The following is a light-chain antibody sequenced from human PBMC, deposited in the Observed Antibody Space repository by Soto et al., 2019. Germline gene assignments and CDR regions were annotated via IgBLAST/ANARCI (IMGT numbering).Light chain of an antibody. Sequence: QSVLTQPPSASGTPGQRVTISCSGSISNIGSNTVNWYQQLPGTAPKLLIYSNNRPPSGVPDRFSDSKSGTSASLAISGLQSEDEADYYCAAWDDSLNGPVFGGGTQLTVL. CDR3: AAWDDSLNGPV. J-gene: IGLJ2*01. CDR2: SNN. V-gene: IGLV1-44*01. CDR1: ISNIGSNT.